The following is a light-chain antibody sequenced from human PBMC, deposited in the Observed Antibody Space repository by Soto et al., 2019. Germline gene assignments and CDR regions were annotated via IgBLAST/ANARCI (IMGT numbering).Light chain of an antibody. Sequence: DIQITQFPSSLSASIGDRVTITCQASQNIDNYLNLYQQKPGKAPNLLIFDVFSLKSGVPSRFSGSGSGPDFTFTINSLQPEDFATCYCQHYDHVQVTFGQGTRLE. CDR3: QHYDHVQVT. CDR1: QNIDNY. J-gene: IGKJ5*01. V-gene: IGKV1-33*01. CDR2: DVF.